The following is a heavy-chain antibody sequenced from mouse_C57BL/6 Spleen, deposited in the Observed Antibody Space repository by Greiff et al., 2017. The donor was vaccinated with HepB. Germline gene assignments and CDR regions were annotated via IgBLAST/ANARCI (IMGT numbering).Heavy chain of an antibody. V-gene: IGHV1-80*01. J-gene: IGHJ2*01. CDR2: IYPGDGDT. Sequence: LQESGAELVKPGASVKISCKASGYAFSSYWLNWVKQRPGKGLEWIGQIYPGDGDTNYNGKFKGKATLTADKSSSTAYMQLSSLTSEDSAVYFCARGNYDVSFDDWGQGTTPTVSS. CDR3: ARGNYDVSFDD. D-gene: IGHD2-4*01. CDR1: GYAFSSYW.